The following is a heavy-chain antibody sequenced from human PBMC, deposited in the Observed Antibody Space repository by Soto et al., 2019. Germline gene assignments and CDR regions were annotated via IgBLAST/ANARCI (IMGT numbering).Heavy chain of an antibody. J-gene: IGHJ6*02. Sequence: ASVKVSCKVSGYTLTELSMHWARQAPGQGLEWMGWINTYNGNTNYAQNVQGRVTLTTDTSTSTAYMELRSLRSNDTAIYYCAMVDVYVTPSPQDVWGQGTTVTVSS. CDR1: GYTLTELS. V-gene: IGHV1-18*01. D-gene: IGHD3-16*01. CDR2: INTYNGNT. CDR3: AMVDVYVTPSPQDV.